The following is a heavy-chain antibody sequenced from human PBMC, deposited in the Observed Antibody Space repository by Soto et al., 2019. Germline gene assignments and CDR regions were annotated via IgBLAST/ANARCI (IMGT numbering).Heavy chain of an antibody. CDR1: GFTFSSYA. V-gene: IGHV3-23*01. CDR2: ISGSGGST. CDR3: AKDGQLVGFSPFDY. J-gene: IGHJ4*02. D-gene: IGHD6-6*01. Sequence: HPGGSLRLSCAASGFTFSSYAMSWVRQAPGKGLEWVSAISGSGGSTYYADSVKGRFTISRDNSKNTLYLQMNSLRAEDTAVYYCAKDGQLVGFSPFDYWGQGTLVTVSS.